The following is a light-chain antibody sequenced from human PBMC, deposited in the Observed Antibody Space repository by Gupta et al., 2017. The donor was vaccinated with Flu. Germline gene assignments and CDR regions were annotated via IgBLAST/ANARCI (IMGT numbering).Light chain of an antibody. CDR1: QSVSSY. V-gene: IGKV3-11*01. CDR2: DAS. J-gene: IGKJ4*01. Sequence: ERATLSCRASQSVSSYLAWHQQKPGQAPRLLIYDASNRATGIPARFSGSGSGTDFTLTISSLEPEDFAVYYCQQRSNWPPLTFGGGTKVEIK. CDR3: QQRSNWPPLT.